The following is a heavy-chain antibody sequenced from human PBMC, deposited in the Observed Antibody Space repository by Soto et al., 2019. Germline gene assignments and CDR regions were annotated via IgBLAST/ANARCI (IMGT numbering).Heavy chain of an antibody. CDR2: ISYTGYS. J-gene: IGHJ6*02. D-gene: IGHD3-10*01. Sequence: QVQFQESGPGLVKPSETLSLTCTVSGGSIDNYYCSWFRQPPGKALEWIGYISYTGYSAYNFSLKRRVTMSMDTSKTQFYLTLESVTAKDTAVYYCARHGFGPLHGLVDVWGQGTTVIVSS. CDR1: GGSIDNYY. V-gene: IGHV4-59*08. CDR3: ARHGFGPLHGLVDV.